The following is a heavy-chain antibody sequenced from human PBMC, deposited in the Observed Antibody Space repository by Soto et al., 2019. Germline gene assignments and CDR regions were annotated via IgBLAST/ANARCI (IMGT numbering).Heavy chain of an antibody. CDR3: ARAECSNPNCLTAYYSYGLDV. D-gene: IGHD2-2*01. CDR2: INTAGSTK. V-gene: IGHV3-48*03. CDR1: VFTFSNFE. Sequence: GGSLQVSCAASVFTFSNFEMPWVRQAPGRGLDLASYINTAGSTKYYAESVKGRFTISRDNARNSLFLQMNSLRAEDTAVYYCARAECSNPNCLTAYYSYGLDVWGQGTTVTVSS. J-gene: IGHJ6*02.